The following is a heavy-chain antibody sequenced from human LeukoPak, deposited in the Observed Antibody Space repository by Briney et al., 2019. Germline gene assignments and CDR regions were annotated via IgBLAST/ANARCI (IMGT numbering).Heavy chain of an antibody. V-gene: IGHV1-46*01. J-gene: IGHJ4*02. CDR1: GYTFTSYY. CDR3: ARSIVSSGPYYFDY. D-gene: IGHD6-19*01. Sequence: ASVKVSCKASGYTFTSYYMHWVRQAPGQGLEWMGIINPSGGSTSYGQKFQGRVIMTRDMSTSTVYMELSSLRSEDTAVYFCARSIVSSGPYYFDYWGQGTLVTVSS. CDR2: INPSGGST.